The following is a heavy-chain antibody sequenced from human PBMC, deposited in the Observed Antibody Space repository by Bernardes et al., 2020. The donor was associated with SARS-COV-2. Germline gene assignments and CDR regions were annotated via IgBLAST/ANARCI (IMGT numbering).Heavy chain of an antibody. Sequence: ASVKVSCKVSGFSLEAFSIHWVRQGPVKGLEWMGGFSPQDGYMIFAQKLQGRVTMAEDTSTDTAYMELTSLRSEDTAVYYCAVLVRGGAYDLWGQGAKVTV. D-gene: IGHD3-10*01. CDR1: GFSLEAFS. CDR3: AVLVRGGAYDL. J-gene: IGHJ3*01. V-gene: IGHV1-24*01. CDR2: FSPQDGYM.